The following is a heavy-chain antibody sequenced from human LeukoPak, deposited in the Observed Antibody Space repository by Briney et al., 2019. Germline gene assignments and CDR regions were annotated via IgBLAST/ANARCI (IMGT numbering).Heavy chain of an antibody. CDR1: GFTFSSYW. D-gene: IGHD3-3*01. Sequence: PGGSLRLSCAASGFTFSSYWMSWVRQAPGKGLEWVANIKQDGSEKYYVDSVKGRFTISRDNAKNSLYLQMNSLRAEDMAVYYCARERLPDFWSGLSGWGQGTLVTVSS. V-gene: IGHV3-7*01. J-gene: IGHJ4*02. CDR2: IKQDGSEK. CDR3: ARERLPDFWSGLSG.